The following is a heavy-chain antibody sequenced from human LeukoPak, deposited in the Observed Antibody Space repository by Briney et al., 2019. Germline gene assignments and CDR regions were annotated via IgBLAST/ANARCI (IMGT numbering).Heavy chain of an antibody. CDR3: ARHLSDITSSPNY. CDR1: GYSFSSYW. J-gene: IGHJ4*02. CDR2: IYPRDSRT. V-gene: IGHV5-51*01. D-gene: IGHD2-2*01. Sequence: GESLKISCKGSGYSFSSYWIAWVRQMPGKGLEWMGVIYPRDSRTTYSPSFQGQVTISADKSISTAYLQWTSLKASDTAMYYCARHLSDITSSPNYWGPGTLVTVSS.